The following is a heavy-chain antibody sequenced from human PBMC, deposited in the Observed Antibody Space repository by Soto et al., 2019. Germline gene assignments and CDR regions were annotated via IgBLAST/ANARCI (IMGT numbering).Heavy chain of an antibody. CDR3: ARSFLYDNSGSY. CDR1: GYTFTGNY. Sequence: ASVKVSCKTSGYTFTGNYLQWVRQAPGQGLEWMGWINPNSGGTNYAQKFRGRVSMTRDTSISTAYMELTGLTPDDTAVYYCARSFLYDNSGSYWRQGPPVTASS. CDR2: INPNSGGT. V-gene: IGHV1-2*02. D-gene: IGHD3-22*01. J-gene: IGHJ4*02.